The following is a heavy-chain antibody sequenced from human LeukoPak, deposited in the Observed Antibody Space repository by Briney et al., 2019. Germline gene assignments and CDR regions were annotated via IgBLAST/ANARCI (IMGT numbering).Heavy chain of an antibody. CDR3: ARGPREMLRFLDFPGNWFDP. V-gene: IGHV4-34*01. CDR2: INHSGST. CDR1: GGSFSGYY. Sequence: PSETLSLTCAVYGGSFSGYYWSWIRQPPGKGLEWIGEINHSGSTNYNPSLKSRVTISVDTSKNQFSLKLSSVTAADTAVYYCARGPREMLRFLDFPGNWFDPWGQRTLVTVSS. D-gene: IGHD3-3*01. J-gene: IGHJ5*02.